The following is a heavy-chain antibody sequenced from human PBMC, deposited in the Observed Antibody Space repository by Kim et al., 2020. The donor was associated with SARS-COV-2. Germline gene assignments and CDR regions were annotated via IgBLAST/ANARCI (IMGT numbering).Heavy chain of an antibody. J-gene: IGHJ4*02. Sequence: GSTSDRPPHKSRVTIHVDTAKNHVSLRLSSVAAADTAVYYCAREDSGSLDYWGQGTLVTVSS. CDR2: GST. CDR3: AREDSGSLDY. D-gene: IGHD3-10*01. V-gene: IGHV4-31*02.